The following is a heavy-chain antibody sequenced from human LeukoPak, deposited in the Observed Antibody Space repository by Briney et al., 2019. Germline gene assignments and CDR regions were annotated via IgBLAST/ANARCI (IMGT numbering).Heavy chain of an antibody. CDR2: IRYDGSNK. D-gene: IGHD3-10*01. CDR3: AKDMALRWFGDFDY. V-gene: IGHV3-30*02. J-gene: IGHJ4*02. CDR1: GFTFSSYG. Sequence: GGSLRLSCAASGFTFSSYGMHWVRQAPGKGLEWVAFIRYDGSNKYYADSVKGRFTISRDNSKNTLYLQMNSLRAEDTAGYYCAKDMALRWFGDFDYWGQGTLVTVSS.